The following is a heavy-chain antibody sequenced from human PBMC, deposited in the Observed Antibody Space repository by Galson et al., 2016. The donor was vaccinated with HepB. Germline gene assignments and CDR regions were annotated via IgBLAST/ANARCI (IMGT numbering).Heavy chain of an antibody. J-gene: IGHJ4*02. D-gene: IGHD6-13*01. V-gene: IGHV3-30*04. Sequence: SLRLSCAASGFTFSSYAMHWVRQAPGKGLEWVAVISYDGSNKYYADSVKGRFTISRDNSKNTLYLQMNSLRAEDTAVYYCARARSSRTDYFDYWGQGTLVTVSS. CDR2: ISYDGSNK. CDR3: ARARSSRTDYFDY. CDR1: GFTFSSYA.